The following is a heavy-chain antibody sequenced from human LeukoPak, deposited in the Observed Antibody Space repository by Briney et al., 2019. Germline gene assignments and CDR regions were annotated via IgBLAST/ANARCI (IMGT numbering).Heavy chain of an antibody. V-gene: IGHV3-23*01. Sequence: GGSLRLSCAASGFTFSNYAMSWVRQAPGKGLEWVSGISGSGGSTYYADSVKGRFTISRDNSKNTLYLQTNSLTDEDTAVYYCAKKWGVGTTTLDYFDYWGQGTLVTVSS. J-gene: IGHJ4*02. CDR2: ISGSGGST. CDR3: AKKWGVGTTTLDYFDY. CDR1: GFTFSNYA. D-gene: IGHD1-26*01.